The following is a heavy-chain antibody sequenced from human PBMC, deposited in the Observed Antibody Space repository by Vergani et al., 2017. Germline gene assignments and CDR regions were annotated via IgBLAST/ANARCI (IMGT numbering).Heavy chain of an antibody. CDR1: GFTFSSYG. V-gene: IGHV3-30*02. D-gene: IGHD3-3*01. Sequence: QVQLVESGGGVVQPGGSLRLSCAASGFTFSSYGMHWVRQAPGKGLEWVAFIRYDGSNKYYADSVKGRFTISRDNSKNTRYLQMNSLRAEDTAVYYCAKALGIFGVVILPSYYGMDVWGQGTTVTVSS. CDR2: IRYDGSNK. CDR3: AKALGIFGVVILPSYYGMDV. J-gene: IGHJ6*01.